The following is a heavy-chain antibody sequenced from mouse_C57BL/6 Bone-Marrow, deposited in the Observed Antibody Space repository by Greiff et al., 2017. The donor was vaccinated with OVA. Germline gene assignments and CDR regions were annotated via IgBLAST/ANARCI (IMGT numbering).Heavy chain of an antibody. CDR3: APYYGSSYEDAMDY. Sequence: EVQLVESVAELVRPGASVKLSCTASGFNIKNTYMHWVKQRPEQGLEWIGRIDPANGNTKYAPKFQGKATITADTSSNTAYLQLSSLTSEDTAIYYCAPYYGSSYEDAMDYWGQGTSVTVSS. V-gene: IGHV14-3*01. CDR1: GFNIKNTY. CDR2: IDPANGNT. D-gene: IGHD1-1*01. J-gene: IGHJ4*01.